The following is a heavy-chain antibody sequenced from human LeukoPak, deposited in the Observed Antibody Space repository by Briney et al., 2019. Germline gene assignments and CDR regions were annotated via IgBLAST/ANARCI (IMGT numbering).Heavy chain of an antibody. Sequence: SETLSLTCTVSGGSISSYYWSWIRQPAGKGLEWIGRIYTSGSTNYNPSLKSRVTMSVDTSKNQFSLKLSSVTAADTAVYYCARGTTYCGSTSCYGGFDPWGQGTLVTVSS. CDR2: IYTSGST. D-gene: IGHD2-2*01. CDR1: GGSISSYY. V-gene: IGHV4-4*07. CDR3: ARGTTYCGSTSCYGGFDP. J-gene: IGHJ5*02.